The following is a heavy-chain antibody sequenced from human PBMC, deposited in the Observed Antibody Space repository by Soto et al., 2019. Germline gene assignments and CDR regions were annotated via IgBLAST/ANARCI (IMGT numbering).Heavy chain of an antibody. J-gene: IGHJ6*02. CDR3: ARIPTVTTYYYYSGMDV. D-gene: IGHD4-17*01. CDR1: GYTFTSYG. CDR2: ISAYNGNT. Sequence: ASVKVSCKASGYTFTSYGISWVRQAPGQGLEWMGWISAYNGNTNYAQKLQGRVTMTTDTSTSTAYMELRSLRSDDTAVYYCARIPTVTTYYYYSGMDVWGQGTTVTVS. V-gene: IGHV1-18*01.